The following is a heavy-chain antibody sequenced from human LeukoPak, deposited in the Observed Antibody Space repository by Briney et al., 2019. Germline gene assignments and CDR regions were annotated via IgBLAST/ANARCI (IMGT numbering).Heavy chain of an antibody. CDR2: IYYSGNT. CDR1: GGSISSSSYY. J-gene: IGHJ4*02. V-gene: IGHV4-39*07. CDR3: ARSYYDFWSGLVY. Sequence: SETLSLTCTFSGGSISSSSYYWGWIRQTPGKGLEWIGSIYYSGNTYYNPSLNNRVSLSVDTSKNQFSLQLSSVTAADTAVYYCARSYYDFWSGLVYWGQGTLVTVSS. D-gene: IGHD3-3*01.